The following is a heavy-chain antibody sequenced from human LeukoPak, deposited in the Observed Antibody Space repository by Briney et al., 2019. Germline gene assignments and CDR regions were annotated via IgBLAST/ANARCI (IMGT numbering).Heavy chain of an antibody. D-gene: IGHD1-1*01. CDR1: GGSISSYY. V-gene: IGHV4-59*01. CDR2: MYYSGST. Sequence: SETLSLTCTVSGGSISSYYWSWIRQPPGKGLEWIGYMYYSGSTKYNPSLKSRVTISVDTSKNQFSLKLSSVTAADTAVYYCARTTYRGYYFDYWGQGTLGTVSS. CDR3: ARTTYRGYYFDY. J-gene: IGHJ4*02.